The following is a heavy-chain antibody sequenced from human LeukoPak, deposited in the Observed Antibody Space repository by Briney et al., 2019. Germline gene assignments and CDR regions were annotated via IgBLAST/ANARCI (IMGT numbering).Heavy chain of an antibody. V-gene: IGHV1-46*01. CDR3: ARGRGPQTFYYYYGMDV. CDR2: INPSGGST. J-gene: IGHJ6*02. D-gene: IGHD3-16*01. CDR1: GYTFTSYY. Sequence: ASVKVSCKASGYTFTSYYMHWVRQAPGQGLEWMGIINPSGGSTSYAQKFQGRVTMTRDTSTSTVYMELSSLRSEDTAVYYCARGRGPQTFYYYYGMDVWGQGTTVTVSS.